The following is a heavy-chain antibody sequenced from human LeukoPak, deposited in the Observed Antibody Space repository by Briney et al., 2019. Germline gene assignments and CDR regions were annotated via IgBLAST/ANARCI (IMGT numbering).Heavy chain of an antibody. CDR3: ARMLRSTLFDY. V-gene: IGHV3-30*03. J-gene: IGHJ4*02. CDR1: GFTFSSNA. Sequence: GGSLRLSCAASGFTFSSNAMHWVRQAPGKGLEWVASISSDGSSKYYADSVKGRFTISRDNSKNTLYLQMNSLRTEDMAVYYCARMLRSTLFDYWGQGTLVTVSS. D-gene: IGHD1-1*01. CDR2: ISSDGSSK.